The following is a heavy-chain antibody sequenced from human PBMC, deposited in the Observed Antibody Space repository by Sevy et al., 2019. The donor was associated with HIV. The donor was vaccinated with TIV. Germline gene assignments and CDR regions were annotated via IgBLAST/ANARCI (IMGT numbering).Heavy chain of an antibody. CDR3: ARDSPGYGGYSY. D-gene: IGHD1-26*01. J-gene: IGHJ4*01. CDR2: IKEDGSAN. CDR1: RFTFKTYW. V-gene: IGHV3-7*01. Sequence: GGSLRLSCAASRFTFKTYWMSWVRQAPGKGLEWVGNIKEDGSANYYADSVRGRFTIARDNAKNSLYLQMSSLRVEDTAVYYCARDSPGYGGYSYWGQRTLVTVSS.